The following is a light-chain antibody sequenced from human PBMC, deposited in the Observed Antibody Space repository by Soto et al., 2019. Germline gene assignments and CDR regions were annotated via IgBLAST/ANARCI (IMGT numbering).Light chain of an antibody. J-gene: IGLJ7*01. CDR1: SSDVGGYDY. CDR2: EVS. V-gene: IGLV2-8*01. Sequence: QSVLTQPPSASGSPGQSVAISCTGTSSDVGGYDYVSWYQRHPGKAPQLMIYEVSKRPSGVPDRFSGSKSGNTASLTVSGLQAEDEADYYCSSYAGSNNLVFGGGTQLTVL. CDR3: SSYAGSNNLV.